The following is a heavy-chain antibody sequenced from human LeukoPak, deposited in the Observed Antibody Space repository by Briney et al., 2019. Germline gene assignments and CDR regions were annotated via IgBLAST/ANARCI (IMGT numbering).Heavy chain of an antibody. J-gene: IGHJ4*02. CDR1: GGSISSSSYY. D-gene: IGHD3-22*01. V-gene: IGHV4-39*01. CDR2: IYYSGST. Sequence: PSETLSLTCTVSGGSISSSSYYWGWIRQPPGKGLEWIGSIYYSGSTYYNPSLKSRVTISVDTSKNQFSLKLSSVTAADTAVYYCARQAIVVVEGDCWGQGTLVTVSS. CDR3: ARQAIVVVEGDC.